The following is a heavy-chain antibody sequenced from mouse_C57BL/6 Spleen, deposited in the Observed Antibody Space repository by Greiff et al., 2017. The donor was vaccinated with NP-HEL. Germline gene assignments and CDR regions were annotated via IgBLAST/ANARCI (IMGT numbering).Heavy chain of an antibody. CDR1: GFTFSSYA. CDR2: ISDGGRYT. CDR3: ARAATVVATGAMDY. D-gene: IGHD1-1*01. V-gene: IGHV5-4*03. J-gene: IGHJ4*01. Sequence: EVKLMESGGGLVKPGGSLKLSCAASGFTFSSYAMSWVRQTPEKRLEWVATISDGGRYTYYPDNVKGRFTISRDNAKNNLYLQMSHLKSEDTAMYYCARAATVVATGAMDYWGQGTSVTVSS.